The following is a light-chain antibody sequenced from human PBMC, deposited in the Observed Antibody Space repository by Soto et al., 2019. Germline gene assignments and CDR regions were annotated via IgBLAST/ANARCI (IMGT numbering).Light chain of an antibody. V-gene: IGKV3-15*01. CDR2: GAS. Sequence: EIVMTQSPGTLSLSPGEAATLSCRASQSVSGSYLAWYQQKPGQAPRLVISGASTGATGIPARFSGSGSGTEFTLTISSLQSEDCAIYYCQQYHTWPITFGGGTKVDIK. CDR1: QSVSGSY. CDR3: QQYHTWPIT. J-gene: IGKJ4*01.